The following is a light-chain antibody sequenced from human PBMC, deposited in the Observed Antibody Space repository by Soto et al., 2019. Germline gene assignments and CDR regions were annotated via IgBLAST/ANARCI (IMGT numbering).Light chain of an antibody. J-gene: IGKJ4*01. CDR2: DAS. CDR3: QQRSNWSLT. V-gene: IGKV3-11*01. Sequence: EIVLTQSPATLSLSPGERATLSCRASQSVSSYLAWYQQKPGQAPRLLIYDASNRATGIPARFSGSGSGTDFTLTISSLEPEYFAVYYCQQRSNWSLTFGGGTKVDIK. CDR1: QSVSSY.